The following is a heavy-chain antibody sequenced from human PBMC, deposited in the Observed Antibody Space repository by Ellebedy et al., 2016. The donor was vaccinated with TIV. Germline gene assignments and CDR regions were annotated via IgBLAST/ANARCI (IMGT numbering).Heavy chain of an antibody. J-gene: IGHJ3*02. CDR3: ARDREGWETDAFDI. V-gene: IGHV3-23*01. D-gene: IGHD1-26*01. Sequence: GGSLRLXXTASGFTFSSYAMTWVRQAPGEGLEWVSSLTRSGDNTYYAESVKGRFTISRDNAKNTLYLHMNSLRAEDTAVYFCARDREGWETDAFDIWGQGTIVTVSS. CDR2: LTRSGDNT. CDR1: GFTFSSYA.